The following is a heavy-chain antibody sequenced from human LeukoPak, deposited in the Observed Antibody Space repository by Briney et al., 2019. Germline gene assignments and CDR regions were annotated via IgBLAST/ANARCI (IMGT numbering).Heavy chain of an antibody. Sequence: PGGSLRLSCAASGYTFSDYYMSWIRQAPGKGLEWVSYISSSGSTIYYADSVKGRFTISRDNAKNSLYLQMNSLRAEDTAVYYCARERQGGIGWYFDLWGRGTLVTVSS. J-gene: IGHJ2*01. CDR1: GYTFSDYY. V-gene: IGHV3-11*04. CDR3: ARERQGGIGWYFDL. D-gene: IGHD3-16*01. CDR2: ISSSGSTI.